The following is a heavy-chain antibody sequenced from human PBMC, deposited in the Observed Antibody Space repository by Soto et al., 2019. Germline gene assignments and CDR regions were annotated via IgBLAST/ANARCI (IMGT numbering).Heavy chain of an antibody. D-gene: IGHD2-8*01. CDR2: ISGTGGST. V-gene: IGHV3-23*01. Sequence: EVQLLESGGGLVQPGGSLRLSCAASGFTFSIYAMGWVRQAPGKGLEWVSAISGTGGSTYYADSVKGRFTISRDNLKNMLYLQMNSLRAEDTDVYYCAKEGGDGPNAFDYWGQGTLLTVSS. CDR3: AKEGGDGPNAFDY. J-gene: IGHJ4*02. CDR1: GFTFSIYA.